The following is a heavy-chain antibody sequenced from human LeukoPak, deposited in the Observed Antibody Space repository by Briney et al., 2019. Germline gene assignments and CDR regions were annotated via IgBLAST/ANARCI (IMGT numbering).Heavy chain of an antibody. V-gene: IGHV3-23*01. J-gene: IGHJ6*02. CDR1: GFIFSNCA. CDR3: AKGGLGQASGLDV. CDR2: ITNSGGSA. Sequence: GGSLRLSCAASGFIFSNCAMTWVRQAPGKGLEYISSITNSGGSAYYADSVKGRFTLSRDNSRDTLYLHLNSLRAEDTALYYCAKGGLGQASGLDVWGQGTTVIVSS. D-gene: IGHD3-10*01.